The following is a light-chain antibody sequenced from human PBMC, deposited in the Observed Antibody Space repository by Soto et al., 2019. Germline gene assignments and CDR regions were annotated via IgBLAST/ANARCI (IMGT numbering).Light chain of an antibody. CDR3: CSRVASYASVV. V-gene: IGLV2-11*01. J-gene: IGLJ2*01. CDR1: SSDVGDYNF. Sequence: HSALTQPRSVSGSPGQSVTISCTGASSDVGDYNFVSWYQQLPGSTPKLIIYDVTERPSGVPDRFSGSKSANAASLTISGLQAEDEADYYCCSRVASYASVVFGGGTKLTVL. CDR2: DVT.